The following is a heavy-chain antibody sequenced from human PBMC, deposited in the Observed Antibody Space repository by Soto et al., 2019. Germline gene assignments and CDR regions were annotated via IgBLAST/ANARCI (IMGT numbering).Heavy chain of an antibody. D-gene: IGHD4-4*01. CDR3: ARGLYSNPHFDY. CDR2: INGGNGYT. J-gene: IGHJ4*02. Sequence: QVPLVQSGAEVKKPGASVKVSCKASGYTFAGYAMHWVRQAPGQRLEWMGWINGGNGYTKYSQKFQGRVTITRDTSASTAYMELSSLTSEDTAVYYCARGLYSNPHFDYWGQGTLVTVSS. CDR1: GYTFAGYA. V-gene: IGHV1-3*01.